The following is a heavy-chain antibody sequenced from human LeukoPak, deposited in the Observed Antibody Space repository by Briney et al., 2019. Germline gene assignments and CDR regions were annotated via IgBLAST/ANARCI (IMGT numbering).Heavy chain of an antibody. V-gene: IGHV1-18*01. Sequence: ASVKVSCKASGYTFTSYGISWVRQAPGQGLEWMGWISAYNGNTNYAQKLQGRVTMTTDTSTSTAYMELRSLRSDDTAVYYCARDPPLVGATARFGDYWGQGTLVTVFS. CDR1: GYTFTSYG. D-gene: IGHD1-26*01. CDR2: ISAYNGNT. J-gene: IGHJ4*02. CDR3: ARDPPLVGATARFGDY.